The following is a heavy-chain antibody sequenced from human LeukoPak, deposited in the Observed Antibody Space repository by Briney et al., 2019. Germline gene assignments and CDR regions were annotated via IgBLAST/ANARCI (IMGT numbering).Heavy chain of an antibody. D-gene: IGHD5-18*01. V-gene: IGHV3-13*01. Sequence: GGSLRLSCAASGFTFSTSDMHWVRQVSGKGLEWVSAIGTGGDTYYPGSVKGRFTISRDNAKSTVHLQMSSLRAEDTAVYYCARGGYGAHMGWGQGTLVTVSS. CDR2: IGTGGDT. J-gene: IGHJ4*02. CDR3: ARGGYGAHMG. CDR1: GFTFSTSD.